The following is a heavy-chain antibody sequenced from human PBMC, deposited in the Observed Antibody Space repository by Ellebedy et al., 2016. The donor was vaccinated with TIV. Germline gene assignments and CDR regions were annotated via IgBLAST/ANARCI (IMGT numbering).Heavy chain of an antibody. Sequence: ASVKVSCXASGGTFSSYTISWVRQAPGQGLEWMGGIIPIFGTANYAQKFQDRVTITADESTRTAYMELSSLRSEDTAVYYCARDFLRAPDGSESYNNWFDLWGQGTLVTVSS. CDR2: IIPIFGTA. J-gene: IGHJ5*02. V-gene: IGHV1-69*13. CDR1: GGTFSSYT. CDR3: ARDFLRAPDGSESYNNWFDL. D-gene: IGHD3-10*01.